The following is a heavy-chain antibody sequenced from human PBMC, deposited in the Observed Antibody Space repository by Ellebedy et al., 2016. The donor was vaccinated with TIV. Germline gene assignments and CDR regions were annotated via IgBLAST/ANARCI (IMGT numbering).Heavy chain of an antibody. CDR3: AKDPKFWSGYSDK. CDR1: GFTFSTYG. D-gene: IGHD3-3*01. Sequence: GESLKISCAASGFTFSTYGMHWVRQAPGKGLEWVAVISYDGSRVYHPDSVKGRFTISRDNSRNTLYLQMNSLRPEDTAVYYCAKDPKFWSGYSDKWGQGTLVTVSS. J-gene: IGHJ4*02. V-gene: IGHV3-30*18. CDR2: ISYDGSRV.